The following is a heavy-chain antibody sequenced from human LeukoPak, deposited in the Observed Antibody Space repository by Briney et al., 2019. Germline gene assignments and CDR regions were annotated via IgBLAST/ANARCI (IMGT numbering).Heavy chain of an antibody. CDR2: ISSTSGTI. CDR3: ARDLWGTSGYRFDY. V-gene: IGHV3-48*01. J-gene: IGHJ4*02. CDR1: GSTFSSYG. D-gene: IGHD3-22*01. Sequence: GGSLRLSCAASGSTFSSYGMNWVRQAPGQGLEWVSYISSTSGTIYYADSVKGRFTISRDNAKTSLYLQMDSLRAEDTAVYYCARDLWGTSGYRFDYWGQGTLVTASS.